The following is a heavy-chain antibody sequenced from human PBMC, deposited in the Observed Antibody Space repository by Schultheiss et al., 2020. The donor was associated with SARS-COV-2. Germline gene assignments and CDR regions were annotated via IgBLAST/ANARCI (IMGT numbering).Heavy chain of an antibody. CDR3: ARVITIFGVTNRFDP. D-gene: IGHD3-3*01. J-gene: IGHJ5*02. CDR2: INHSGST. Sequence: SETLSLTCAVYGGSFSGYYWSWIRQPPGKGLEWLGEINHSGSTNYNPSLKSRVTISVDTSKNQFSLKLSSVTAADTAVYYCARVITIFGVTNRFDPWGQGALVTVSS. CDR1: GGSFSGYY. V-gene: IGHV4-34*01.